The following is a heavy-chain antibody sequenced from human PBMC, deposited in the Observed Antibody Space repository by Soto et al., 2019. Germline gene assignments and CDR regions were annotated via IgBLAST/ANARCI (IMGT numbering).Heavy chain of an antibody. CDR3: AKDLSGWSGWEYYSYYGMDV. CDR1: GFTFSSYG. D-gene: IGHD3-3*01. CDR2: ISYDGSNK. V-gene: IGHV3-30*18. J-gene: IGHJ6*02. Sequence: QVQLVESGGGVVQPGRSLRLSCAASGFTFSSYGMHWVRQAPGKGLEWVAVISYDGSNKYYADSVKGRFTISRDNSKNTLYLQMNSLRAEDTAVYYCAKDLSGWSGWEYYSYYGMDVWGQGTTVTVSS.